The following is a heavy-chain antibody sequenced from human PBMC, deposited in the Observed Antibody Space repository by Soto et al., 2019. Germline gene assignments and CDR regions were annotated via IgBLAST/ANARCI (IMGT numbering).Heavy chain of an antibody. V-gene: IGHV3-48*03. CDR3: ARDGTGDFWSGYFTSFDY. Sequence: GGSLRLSCAASGFTFSSFEMNWVRQAPGKGPEWVSYIPSSGGTIYYADSVKGRFTTSRDNAKNSLFLQMNSLRADDTAIYYCARDGTGDFWSGYFTSFDYWGQGTLVTVSS. CDR1: GFTFSSFE. J-gene: IGHJ4*02. D-gene: IGHD3-3*01. CDR2: IPSSGGTI.